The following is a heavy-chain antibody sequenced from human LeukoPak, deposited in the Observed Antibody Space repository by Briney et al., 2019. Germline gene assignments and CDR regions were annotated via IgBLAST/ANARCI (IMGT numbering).Heavy chain of an antibody. CDR3: ARGNLLRYFDWFYYYYYMDV. D-gene: IGHD3-9*01. Sequence: ASVKVSCKASGYTFTGYYMHWVRQAPGQGLEWMGWINPNSGGTNYAQKFQGRVTMTRDKSIRTAYMELSRLTSDDTAVYYCARGNLLRYFDWFYYYYYMDVWGKGTTVTISS. V-gene: IGHV1-2*02. CDR1: GYTFTGYY. J-gene: IGHJ6*03. CDR2: INPNSGGT.